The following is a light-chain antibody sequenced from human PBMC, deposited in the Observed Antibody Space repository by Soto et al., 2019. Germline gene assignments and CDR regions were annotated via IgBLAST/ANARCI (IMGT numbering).Light chain of an antibody. J-gene: IGKJ1*01. CDR3: QQYYSYPRT. Sequence: DIQMTQPPSSLSASVGDRVTITCRASQSITTYLNWFHQKSGKAPKVLIYGASSLQSGVPSRFSGSGTGTDFTLTISCLQSEDFATYYCQQYYSYPRTFGQGTKVDIK. CDR2: GAS. CDR1: QSITTY. V-gene: IGKV1-39*01.